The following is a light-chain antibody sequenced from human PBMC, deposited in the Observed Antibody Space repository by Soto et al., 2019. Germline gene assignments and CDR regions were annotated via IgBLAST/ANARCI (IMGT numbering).Light chain of an antibody. CDR3: QQYNNWPFT. J-gene: IGKJ3*01. CDR1: QSVSSD. CDR2: GAF. Sequence: EIVLTQSPATLSVSPGERATLSCRASQSVSSDLAWYQQKPGQAPRLLIYGAFTRATGIPARFSGSGSGTEFPLTIVSLQSEDFAVYSCQQYNNWPFTFGPGTKVDIK. V-gene: IGKV3-15*01.